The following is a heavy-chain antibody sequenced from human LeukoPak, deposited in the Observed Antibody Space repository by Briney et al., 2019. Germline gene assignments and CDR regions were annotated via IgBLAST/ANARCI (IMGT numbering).Heavy chain of an antibody. Sequence: GGSLRLSCAASGFTFSSYSMNWVRQAPGKGLEWVSSISSSSSYIYYADSVKGRFTISRDNSKNTLYLQMNSLRAEDTAVYYCAKDLRGDYFFSYFDYWGQGTLVTVSS. V-gene: IGHV3-21*04. CDR1: GFTFSSYS. D-gene: IGHD3-10*01. CDR2: ISSSSSYI. J-gene: IGHJ4*02. CDR3: AKDLRGDYFFSYFDY.